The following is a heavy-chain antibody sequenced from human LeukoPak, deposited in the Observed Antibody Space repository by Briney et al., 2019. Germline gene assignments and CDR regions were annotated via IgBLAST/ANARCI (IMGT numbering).Heavy chain of an antibody. Sequence: GESLKISCKGSGYNFASYWIGWVRRMAGKGLEWMGIIYPRDSDTRYSPSFQGQVTISADKSISTAYLQWSSLRASDTAMYYCARWHPSWDFPYWGQGTLVTVSS. CDR2: IYPRDSDT. CDR3: ARWHPSWDFPY. D-gene: IGHD3-3*01. CDR1: GYNFASYW. V-gene: IGHV5-51*01. J-gene: IGHJ4*02.